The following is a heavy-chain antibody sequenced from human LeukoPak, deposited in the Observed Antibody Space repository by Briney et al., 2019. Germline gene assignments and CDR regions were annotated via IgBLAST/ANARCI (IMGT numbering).Heavy chain of an antibody. CDR2: INHSGST. J-gene: IGHJ4*02. CDR1: GESFSGYY. D-gene: IGHD3/OR15-3a*01. Sequence: PSETLSLTCAVYGESFSGYYWSWIRQPPGKGLEWIGEINHSGSTNYNPSLKSRVTISVDTSKNQFSLKLSSVTAADTAVYYCARGNNGTGNFDYWGQGTLVTVSS. V-gene: IGHV4-34*01. CDR3: ARGNNGTGNFDY.